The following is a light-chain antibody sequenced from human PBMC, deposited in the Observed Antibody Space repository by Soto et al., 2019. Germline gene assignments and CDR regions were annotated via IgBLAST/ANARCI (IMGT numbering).Light chain of an antibody. CDR3: CSYAGSDTFV. Sequence: QSALTQPASVSGSPGQSITISCTGTSSDVGSYNLVSWYQQHPGKAPKLMIHEGSKRPSGVSNRFSGSKSGNTASLTISGLQAEDEADYYCCSYAGSDTFVFGGGTKLTVL. CDR2: EGS. CDR1: SSDVGSYNL. J-gene: IGLJ2*01. V-gene: IGLV2-23*03.